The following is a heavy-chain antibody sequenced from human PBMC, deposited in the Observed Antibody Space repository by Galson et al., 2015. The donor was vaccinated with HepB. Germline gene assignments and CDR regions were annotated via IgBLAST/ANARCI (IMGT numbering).Heavy chain of an antibody. Sequence: SLRLSCAASGFTFSSNGMSWVRQAPGKGLEWVSHIGTSSGDTYYADSVKGRFTISRDNSKSTLYLQMNSLKTEDTAVYNCALPGGDSSGYYFDYWGQGTLVTVSS. D-gene: IGHD3-22*01. CDR3: ALPGGDSSGYYFDY. CDR2: IGTSSGDT. J-gene: IGHJ4*02. V-gene: IGHV3-23*01. CDR1: GFTFSSNG.